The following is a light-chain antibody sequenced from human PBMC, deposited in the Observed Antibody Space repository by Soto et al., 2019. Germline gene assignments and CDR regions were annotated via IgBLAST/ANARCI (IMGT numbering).Light chain of an antibody. J-gene: IGKJ5*01. CDR1: QSVSSSY. CDR2: GAS. CDR3: QQYGSSPGGT. Sequence: EIVLTQSPGTLSLSPGERATLSCRASQSVSSSYLAWYQQKPGQAPRLLIYGASSRAAGIPDRFSGSGSVTDFTLTISRLEPEDFAVSYCQQYGSSPGGTFGQGTRLEIK. V-gene: IGKV3-20*01.